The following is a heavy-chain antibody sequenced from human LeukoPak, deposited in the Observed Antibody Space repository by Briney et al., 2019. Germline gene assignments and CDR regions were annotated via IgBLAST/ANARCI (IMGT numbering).Heavy chain of an antibody. V-gene: IGHV4-59*12. CDR1: GGSISSYY. J-gene: IGHJ4*02. D-gene: IGHD6-13*01. CDR2: IYYSGST. CDR3: ARRGGSSWYCIDY. Sequence: RSSETLSLTCTVSGGSISSYYWSWIRQPPGKGLEWIGYIYYSGSTNYNPSLKSRVTISVDTSKNQFSLKLSSVAAADTAVYYCARRGGSSWYCIDYWGQGTLVTVSS.